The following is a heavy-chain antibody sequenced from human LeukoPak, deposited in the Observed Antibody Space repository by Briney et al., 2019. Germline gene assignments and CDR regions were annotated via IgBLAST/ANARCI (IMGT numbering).Heavy chain of an antibody. CDR3: ARGRDSSGWYRPIYYYYYYGMDV. J-gene: IGHJ6*02. CDR2: MNPNSGNT. CDR1: GYTFTSYD. Sequence: ASVKVSCKASGYTFTSYDINWVRQATGQGLEWMGWMNPNSGNTGYAQKFQGRVTMTRNTSISTAYMELSSLRSEDTVVYYCARGRDSSGWYRPIYYYYYYGMDVWGQGTTVTVSS. V-gene: IGHV1-8*01. D-gene: IGHD6-19*01.